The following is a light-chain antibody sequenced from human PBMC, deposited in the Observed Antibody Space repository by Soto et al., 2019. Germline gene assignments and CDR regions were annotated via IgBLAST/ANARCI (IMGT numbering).Light chain of an antibody. CDR2: AAS. V-gene: IGKV1-6*01. CDR1: QDIRND. Sequence: QFPSSLSASVRDRVTVTCRASQDIRNDLGWYQQKPGKAPKLLIYAASSLQSGVPSRFSGSGSGTQFTLTISSLQPEDVATYYCLQNYNYPWTFGQGTKVDIK. J-gene: IGKJ1*01. CDR3: LQNYNYPWT.